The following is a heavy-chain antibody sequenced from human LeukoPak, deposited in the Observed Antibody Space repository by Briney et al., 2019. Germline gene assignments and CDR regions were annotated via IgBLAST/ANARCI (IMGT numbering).Heavy chain of an antibody. V-gene: IGHV1-18*01. Sequence: ASVKVSCKASGYTFTSYGISWVRQAPGQELEWMGWISAYNGDTNYAQKFQGRVTMTTDTSTSIAYMELRSLRSDDTAVYYCAREASGYSNGFPYWFDPWGQGTLVTVSS. J-gene: IGHJ5*02. CDR2: ISAYNGDT. CDR3: AREASGYSNGFPYWFDP. D-gene: IGHD4-11*01. CDR1: GYTFTSYG.